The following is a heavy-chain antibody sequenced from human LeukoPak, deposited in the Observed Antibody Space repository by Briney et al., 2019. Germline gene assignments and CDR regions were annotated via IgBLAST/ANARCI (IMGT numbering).Heavy chain of an antibody. J-gene: IGHJ4*02. CDR1: GFTFSSYG. V-gene: IGHV3-23*01. D-gene: IGHD3-10*01. CDR2: ISGSGGST. CDR3: AKRQNNYGSGTAPHDY. Sequence: GGTLRLSCAASGFTFSSYGMSWVRQAPGKGLEWVSAISGSGGSTYYADSVKGRFTISRDNSKNTMYLQMNSLRAEDTAVYYCAKRQNNYGSGTAPHDYWGQGTLVTVSS.